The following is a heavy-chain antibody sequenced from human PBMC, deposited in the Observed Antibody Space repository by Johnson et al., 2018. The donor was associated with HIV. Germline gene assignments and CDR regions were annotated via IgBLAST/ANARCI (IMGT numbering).Heavy chain of an antibody. CDR3: AKDHPQMATIVGAFDI. D-gene: IGHD5-24*01. CDR1: GFTFSSYG. V-gene: IGHV3-30*02. CDR2: IRYDGSKK. Sequence: QMLLVESGGGVVQPGRSLRLSCAASGFTFSSYGMHWVRQAPGKGLEWVAFIRYDGSKKYYADSVKGRFTISRDNSKNTLYLQMNSLRAEDTAVYYCAKDHPQMATIVGAFDIWGQGTMVTVSS. J-gene: IGHJ3*02.